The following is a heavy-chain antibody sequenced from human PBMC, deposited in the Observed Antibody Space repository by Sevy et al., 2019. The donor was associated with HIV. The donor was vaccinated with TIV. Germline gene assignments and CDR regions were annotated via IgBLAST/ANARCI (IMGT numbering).Heavy chain of an antibody. CDR2: IIPIFGTA. V-gene: IGHV1-69*13. D-gene: IGHD3-3*01. J-gene: IGHJ6*02. CDR3: ARDRDFSHGMDV. CDR1: GGIFSSYA. Sequence: ASVKVSCKASGGIFSSYAISWVRQAPGQGLEWMGGIIPIFGTANYAQKFQGRVTITADESTSTAYMELSSLRSEDTAVYYCARDRDFSHGMDVWGQGTTVTVSS.